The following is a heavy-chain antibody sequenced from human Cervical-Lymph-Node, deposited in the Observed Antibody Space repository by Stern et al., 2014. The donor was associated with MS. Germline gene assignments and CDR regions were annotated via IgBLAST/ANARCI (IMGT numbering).Heavy chain of an antibody. Sequence: EMQLVESGAEVKKPGESLKISCKGSGYSFTYYWIAWVRQMPGKGLEWMGIIYPGDSDTRYSPSFQGQVTISADKSLTTAYLQWNRLTASDTAVYYCARAQRRAYSYEIFDYWGQGTLVTVSS. V-gene: IGHV5-51*03. CDR2: IYPGDSDT. CDR3: ARAQRRAYSYEIFDY. CDR1: GYSFTYYW. D-gene: IGHD5-18*01. J-gene: IGHJ4*02.